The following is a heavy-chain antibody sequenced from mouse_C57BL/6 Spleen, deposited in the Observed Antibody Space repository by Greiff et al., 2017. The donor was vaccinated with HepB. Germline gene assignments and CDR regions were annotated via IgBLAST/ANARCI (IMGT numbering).Heavy chain of an antibody. CDR2: ISGGGGNT. Sequence: DVKLVESGGGLVKPGGSLKLSCAASGFTFSSYTMSWVRQTPEKRLEWVATISGGGGNTYYPDSVKGRFTISRDNAKNTLYLQMSSLRSEDTALYYCARPITTVVAPGAYWGQGTLVTVSA. D-gene: IGHD1-1*01. CDR1: GFTFSSYT. J-gene: IGHJ3*01. CDR3: ARPITTVVAPGAY. V-gene: IGHV5-9*01.